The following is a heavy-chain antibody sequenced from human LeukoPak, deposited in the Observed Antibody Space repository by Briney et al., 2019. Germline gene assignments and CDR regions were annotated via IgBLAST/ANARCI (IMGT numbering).Heavy chain of an antibody. CDR2: IYTSGST. CDR1: GGSISSGSYY. V-gene: IGHV4-61*02. J-gene: IGHJ4*02. D-gene: IGHD6-13*01. CDR3: AREAGIAAVN. Sequence: LSETLSLTCTVSGGSISSGSYYWSWIRQPAGTGLGWIGRIYTSGSTNYNPSLKSRVTISVDTSKNQFSLKLSSVTAADTAVYYCAREAGIAAVNWGQGTLVTVSS.